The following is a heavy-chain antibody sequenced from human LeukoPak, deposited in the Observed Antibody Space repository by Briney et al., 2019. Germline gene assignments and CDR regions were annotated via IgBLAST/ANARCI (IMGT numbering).Heavy chain of an antibody. CDR3: ARGQTPPARYFDWLPPVRNYYYYYMDV. Sequence: GASVKVSCKASGYTFTSYDINWVRQATGQGLEWMGWMNPNSGNTGYAQKFQGRVTITRNTSISTAYMELSSLRSEDTAVYYCARGQTPPARYFDWLPPVRNYYYYYMDVWGKGTTVTVSS. D-gene: IGHD3-9*01. V-gene: IGHV1-8*03. J-gene: IGHJ6*03. CDR1: GYTFTSYD. CDR2: MNPNSGNT.